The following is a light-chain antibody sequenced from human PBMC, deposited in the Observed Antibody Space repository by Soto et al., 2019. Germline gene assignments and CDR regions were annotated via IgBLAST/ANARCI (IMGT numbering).Light chain of an antibody. Sequence: EIVLTQSPATLSLSPGESATLSCRASQNIDYYLHWYQQKPGQSPSPGTNDTLNRATGVPVSFRGVGAGPDFTLTISDLEPEDFAFYSSQQRKSWPITFGTGTKVEI. J-gene: IGKJ4*01. CDR2: DTL. V-gene: IGKV3-11*01. CDR3: QQRKSWPIT. CDR1: QNIDYY.